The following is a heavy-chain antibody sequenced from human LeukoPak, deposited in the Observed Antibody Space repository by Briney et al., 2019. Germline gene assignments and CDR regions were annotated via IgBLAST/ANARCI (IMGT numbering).Heavy chain of an antibody. D-gene: IGHD6-13*01. CDR1: GFTFSSYS. CDR3: ARDGIRIAADTEGFDY. V-gene: IGHV3-48*04. CDR2: ISSSSSTI. Sequence: PGGSLRLSCAASGFTFSSYSMNWVRQAPGKGLEWVSYISSSSSTIYYADSVKGRFTISRDNAKNSLYLQMNSLRAEDTAVYYCARDGIRIAADTEGFDYWGQGTLVTVSS. J-gene: IGHJ4*02.